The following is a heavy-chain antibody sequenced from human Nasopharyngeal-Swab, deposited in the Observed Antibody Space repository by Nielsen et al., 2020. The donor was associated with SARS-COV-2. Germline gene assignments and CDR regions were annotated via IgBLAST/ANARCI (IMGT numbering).Heavy chain of an antibody. CDR2: ISSSSSYI. D-gene: IGHD3-22*01. CDR1: GFTFSSYS. V-gene: IGHV3-21*01. Sequence: GESLKLSCAASGFTFSSYSMNWVRQAPGKGLEWVSSISSSSSYIYYADSVKGRFTISRDNAKNSLYLQMNSLRAEDTAVYYCAKANYDSSYWYFDLWGRGTLVTVSS. CDR3: AKANYDSSYWYFDL. J-gene: IGHJ2*01.